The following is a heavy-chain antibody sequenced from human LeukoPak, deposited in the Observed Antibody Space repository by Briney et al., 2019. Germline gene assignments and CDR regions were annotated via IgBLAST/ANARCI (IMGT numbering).Heavy chain of an antibody. Sequence: ASVKVSCKASGYIFTSYSISWVRQAPGQGLEWMGWISAYNGDTNYVQKFQGRVTMTTDTSTSTAYMELKSLRSDDTAVYYCARVYRRDILTGYFYYFDYWGQGTLVTVSS. CDR3: ARVYRRDILTGYFYYFDY. J-gene: IGHJ4*02. CDR1: GYIFTSYS. D-gene: IGHD3-9*01. V-gene: IGHV1-18*01. CDR2: ISAYNGDT.